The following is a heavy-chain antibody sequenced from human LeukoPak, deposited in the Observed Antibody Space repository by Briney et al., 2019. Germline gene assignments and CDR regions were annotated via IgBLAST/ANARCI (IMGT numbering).Heavy chain of an antibody. CDR3: ATFSGSYGRDPDY. CDR1: GGSISSGSNY. Sequence: SETLSLTCTVSGGSISSGSNYWSWIRQPAGKGLEWIGRIYTSGSTNYNPSLKSRVTISVDTSKNQFSLKLSSVTAADTAVYYCATFSGSYGRDPDYWGQGTLVTVSS. J-gene: IGHJ4*02. V-gene: IGHV4-61*02. CDR2: IYTSGST. D-gene: IGHD1-26*01.